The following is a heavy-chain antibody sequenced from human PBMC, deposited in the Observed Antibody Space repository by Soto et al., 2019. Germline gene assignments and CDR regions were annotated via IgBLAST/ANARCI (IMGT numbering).Heavy chain of an antibody. D-gene: IGHD6-13*01. CDR1: GGSISSGGYY. CDR2: IYYSGST. Sequence: QVQLQETGPGLVKPSQTLSLTCTVSGGSISSGGYYWGWSRQHPGKGLELIGYIYYSGSTYYNPSLKSRVTISVDTSKNQFSLKLSSVTAADTAVYYCARGVAAAGTNWFDPWGQGTLVTVSS. V-gene: IGHV4-31*03. CDR3: ARGVAAAGTNWFDP. J-gene: IGHJ5*02.